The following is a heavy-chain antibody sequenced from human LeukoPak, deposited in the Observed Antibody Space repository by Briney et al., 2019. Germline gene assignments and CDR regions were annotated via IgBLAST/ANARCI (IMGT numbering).Heavy chain of an antibody. CDR1: GFTFSSYA. CDR3: ARGRGYYEFWSGYYYRWGFDY. Sequence: GGSLRLSCEASGFTFSSYAMHWVRQAPGKGLEWVAVISYDGSNKYYADYVKGRFTISRDISMNTLYLQMNSLRAEDTAVYYGARGRGYYEFWSGYYYRWGFDYWGQGTMVTVSS. D-gene: IGHD3-3*01. J-gene: IGHJ4*02. CDR2: ISYDGSNK. V-gene: IGHV3-30*04.